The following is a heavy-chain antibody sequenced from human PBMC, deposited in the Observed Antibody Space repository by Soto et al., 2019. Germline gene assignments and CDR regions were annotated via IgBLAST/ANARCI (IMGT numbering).Heavy chain of an antibody. Sequence: GSLRLSCAASGFTFSGYSMNWVRQAPGKGLEWVSSISSSSSYIYYADLVKGRFTISRDNAKNSLYLQMNSLRAEDTAVYYCARETSPMAEAYYYYMDVWGKGTTVTVSS. J-gene: IGHJ6*03. CDR2: ISSSSSYI. V-gene: IGHV3-21*01. CDR1: GFTFSGYS. CDR3: ARETSPMAEAYYYYMDV.